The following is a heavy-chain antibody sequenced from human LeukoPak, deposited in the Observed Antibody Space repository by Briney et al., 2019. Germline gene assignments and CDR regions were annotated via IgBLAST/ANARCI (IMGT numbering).Heavy chain of an antibody. CDR3: TTTGQYYYDSSGYYYGDY. CDR1: GFTFSNAW. CDR2: IKSKTDGGTT. D-gene: IGHD3-22*01. V-gene: IGHV3-15*01. Sequence: PGGSLRLSCAASGFTFSNAWMSWVRQAPGKGLEWVGRIKSKTDGGTTDYAAPVKGRFTISRDDSKNTLYLQMNSLKTEDTAVYYCTTTGQYYYDSSGYYYGDYWGQGTLVTVSS. J-gene: IGHJ4*02.